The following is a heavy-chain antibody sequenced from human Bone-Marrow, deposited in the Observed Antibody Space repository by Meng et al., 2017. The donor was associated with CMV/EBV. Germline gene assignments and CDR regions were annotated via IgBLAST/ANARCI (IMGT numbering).Heavy chain of an antibody. CDR2: ISSSSSYI. Sequence: GGSLSLSCAASGFTFSSYSMNWVRQAPGKGLEWVSSISSSSSYIYYADSVKGRFTISRDNAKNSLYLQMNSLRAEDTAVYYCARDGVVTPLDYWGQGTLVTVSS. J-gene: IGHJ4*02. V-gene: IGHV3-21*01. CDR1: GFTFSSYS. D-gene: IGHD4-23*01. CDR3: ARDGVVTPLDY.